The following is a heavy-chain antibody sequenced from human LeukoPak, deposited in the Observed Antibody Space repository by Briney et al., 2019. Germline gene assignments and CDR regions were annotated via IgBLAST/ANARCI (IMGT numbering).Heavy chain of an antibody. V-gene: IGHV3-23*01. CDR1: GITFSEYN. J-gene: IGHJ4*02. D-gene: IGHD6-19*01. CDR3: AKDPVVYHGGSGWHYFDY. CDR2: IGGTGDKT. Sequence: GGSLRLSCSGSGITFSEYNIDWVRQAPGKGLEWVSTIGGTGDKTYYADSVQGRFTISRDNSMDTLYLQMNSLKAEDTAVYYCAKDPVVYHGGSGWHYFDYWGQGTLVTVSS.